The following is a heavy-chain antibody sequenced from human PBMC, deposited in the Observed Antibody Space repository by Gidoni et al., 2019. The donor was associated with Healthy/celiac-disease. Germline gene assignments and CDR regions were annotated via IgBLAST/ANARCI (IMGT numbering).Heavy chain of an antibody. Sequence: EVQLVESGGGLVKPGGSLRLSCAASGFTFSSYSMNWVRQAPGKGLEWVSSISSSSSYIYYADSVKGRFTISRDNAKNSLYLQMNSLRAEDTPVYYCARIDYYDSSGYYNRVFDYWGQGTLVTVSS. CDR2: ISSSSSYI. J-gene: IGHJ4*02. CDR1: GFTFSSYS. D-gene: IGHD3-22*01. CDR3: ARIDYYDSSGYYNRVFDY. V-gene: IGHV3-21*01.